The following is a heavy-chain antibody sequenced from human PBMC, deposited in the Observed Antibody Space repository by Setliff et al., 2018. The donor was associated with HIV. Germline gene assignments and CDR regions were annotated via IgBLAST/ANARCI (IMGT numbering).Heavy chain of an antibody. CDR2: INAGYGNT. D-gene: IGHD5-12*01. J-gene: IGHJ4*02. CDR1: GYTFTSYA. CDR3: ARSPGGYLFDY. Sequence: ASVKVSCKASGYTFTSYAIHWVRQAPGQSLEWMGWINAGYGNTKYSQKFQGRVTITRDASASTAYMELSSLRSEDTAVYYCARSPGGYLFDYWGQGTLVTVSS. V-gene: IGHV1-3*01.